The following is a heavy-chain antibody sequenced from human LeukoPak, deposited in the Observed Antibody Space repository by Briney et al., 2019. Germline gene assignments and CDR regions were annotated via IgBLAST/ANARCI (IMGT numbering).Heavy chain of an antibody. CDR2: ISDSGGST. Sequence: GGSLRLSCAASGFTFSNYAMSWVRQAPGKGLEWVSAISDSGGSTYYADSVKGRFTISRDNSKNRLYLQMNSLRAEDTAVYYCAKKSNNDFWSGYLDYWGQGTLVAVSS. J-gene: IGHJ4*02. V-gene: IGHV3-23*01. D-gene: IGHD3-3*01. CDR1: GFTFSNYA. CDR3: AKKSNNDFWSGYLDY.